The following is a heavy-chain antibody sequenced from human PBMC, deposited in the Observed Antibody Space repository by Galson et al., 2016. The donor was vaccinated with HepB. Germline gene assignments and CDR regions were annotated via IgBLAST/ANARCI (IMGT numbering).Heavy chain of an antibody. CDR2: ISGGSSTI. Sequence: SLRLSCAASGFTFSSSAMNWVRQAPGKGLEWLSHISGGSSTIYYADSVKGRFTVSRDNSKNTLYLQMNSLRAEDTAVYYCARDLPLLGWGQGTLVTVSS. V-gene: IGHV3-48*01. J-gene: IGHJ4*02. CDR1: GFTFSSSA. D-gene: IGHD2-15*01. CDR3: ARDLPLLG.